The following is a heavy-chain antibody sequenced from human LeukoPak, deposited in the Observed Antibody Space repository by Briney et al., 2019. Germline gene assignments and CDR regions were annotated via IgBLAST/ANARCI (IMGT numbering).Heavy chain of an antibody. J-gene: IGHJ6*03. V-gene: IGHV1-8*03. Sequence: ASVKVSCKASGYTFTSYDINWVRQATGQGLEWMGWMNPNSGNTGYAQKFQGRVTITRNTSISTAYMELSSLRSEDTAVYYCARGGSDTDYYYYYMDVWGKGTTVTVSS. CDR2: MNPNSGNT. CDR3: ARGGSDTDYYYYYMDV. CDR1: GYTFTSYD. D-gene: IGHD5-18*01.